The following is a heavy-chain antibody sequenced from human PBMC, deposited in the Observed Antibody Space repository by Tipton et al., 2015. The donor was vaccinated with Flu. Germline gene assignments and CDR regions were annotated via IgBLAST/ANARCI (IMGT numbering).Heavy chain of an antibody. Sequence: SLRLSCAASGFTFNDYPMAWVRQAPGKGLEWVSSISASGMTTYYADFVKGRFTISRDSSTNTVSLQMHSLRLEDTALYYCAKIRGVLPLMPYDFWGQGTQVTVSS. V-gene: IGHV3-23*01. CDR3: AKIRGVLPLMPYDF. J-gene: IGHJ4*02. CDR2: ISASGMTT. CDR1: GFTFNDYP. D-gene: IGHD3-10*01.